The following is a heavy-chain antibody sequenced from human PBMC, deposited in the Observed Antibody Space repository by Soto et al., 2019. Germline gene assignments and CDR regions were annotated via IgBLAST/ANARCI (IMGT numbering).Heavy chain of an antibody. V-gene: IGHV3-7*03. J-gene: IGHJ6*02. CDR3: VRDDCSITNCYQGASGFHYYYYGLGV. Sequence: EVQLVESGGGLVQPGGSLRLSCAVSGFTFRSDWMAWVRQSPGKGLEWVANIKQDGSEKYYVDSVKGRFTISRDNAKDSLFLQMNSLRAEDSAVYYCVRDDCSITNCYQGASGFHYYYYGLGVWGQGTTVTV. CDR1: GFTFRSDW. CDR2: IKQDGSEK. D-gene: IGHD2-2*01.